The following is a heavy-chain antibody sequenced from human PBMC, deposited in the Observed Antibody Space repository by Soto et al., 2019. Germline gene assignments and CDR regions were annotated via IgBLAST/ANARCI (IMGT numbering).Heavy chain of an antibody. D-gene: IGHD1-26*01. V-gene: IGHV4-59*01. CDR1: GGSISSYY. J-gene: IGHJ4*02. CDR2: IYYSGST. Sequence: SETLSLTCTVSGGSISSYYWSWIRQPPGKGLEWIGYIYYSGSTNYNPSLKSRVTISVDTSKNQFSLKLSSVTAADTAVYYCARVPYSELASPVPNYFDYWGQGTLVTVSS. CDR3: ARVPYSELASPVPNYFDY.